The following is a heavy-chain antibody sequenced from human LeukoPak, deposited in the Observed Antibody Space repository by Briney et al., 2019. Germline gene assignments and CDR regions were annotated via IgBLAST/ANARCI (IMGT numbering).Heavy chain of an antibody. CDR3: AKDRTVVGATSFDY. CDR1: GFPFSTFG. V-gene: IGHV3-30*18. J-gene: IGHJ4*02. D-gene: IGHD1-26*01. Sequence: GGSLRLSCAASGFPFSTFGMHWVRQAPGKGLEWVAAIAYDGSVKYYPDSLKGRLTISRANSKNTLYLQMNSLRTEDTAVYSCAKDRTVVGATSFDYWGLGTLVTVSS. CDR2: IAYDGSVK.